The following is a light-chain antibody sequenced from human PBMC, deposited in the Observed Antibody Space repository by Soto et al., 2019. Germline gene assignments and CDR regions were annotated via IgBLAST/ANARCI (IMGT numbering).Light chain of an antibody. CDR1: QSVSSN. V-gene: IGKV3-15*01. J-gene: IGKJ1*01. Sequence: EIVMTQSPATLSVSPGERATLSCRASQSVSSNLAWYQQNPGQAPRLLIYGASTRATGIPARFSGSGSGTEFTLTISSLQSEDFAVYYCQQYKNWPTFGQGTKVEIK. CDR3: QQYKNWPT. CDR2: GAS.